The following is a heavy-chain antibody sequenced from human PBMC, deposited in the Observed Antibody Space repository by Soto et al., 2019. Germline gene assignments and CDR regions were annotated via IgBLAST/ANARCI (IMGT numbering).Heavy chain of an antibody. D-gene: IGHD1-26*01. CDR2: VHYSGST. V-gene: IGHV4-59*01. CDR1: GDPISSSY. CDR3: ARFIEIGSSDWFDS. J-gene: IGHJ5*01. Sequence: ETLSLTCTVSGDPISSSYGSWIRQPPGKGLEWIGYVHYSGSTNYNPSLKSRVTILVDTSKNQFSLKLSSVTAADMAVYYCARFIEIGSSDWFDSWGEETLVTVSS.